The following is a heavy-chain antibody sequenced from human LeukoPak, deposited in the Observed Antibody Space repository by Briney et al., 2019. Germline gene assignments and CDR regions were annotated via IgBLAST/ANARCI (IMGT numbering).Heavy chain of an antibody. V-gene: IGHV3-7*01. J-gene: IGHJ4*02. Sequence: GGSLRLSCAASGFSFSSYWMSWVRQAPGKGLKWVANIKQDGSDKYYVDSVKGRFTISRDNAKNSVYLQMNSLRVEDTAVYYCARDGYGIDYWGQGTLVTVSS. CDR3: ARDGYGIDY. D-gene: IGHD2-15*01. CDR2: IKQDGSDK. CDR1: GFSFSSYW.